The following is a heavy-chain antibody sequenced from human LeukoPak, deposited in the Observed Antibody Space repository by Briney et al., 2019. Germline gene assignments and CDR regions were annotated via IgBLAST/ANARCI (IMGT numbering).Heavy chain of an antibody. CDR1: GFTFSSYA. V-gene: IGHV3-23*01. J-gene: IGHJ4*02. CDR2: ISGSGGST. CDR3: AKDGTWSSSSPVDY. Sequence: GGSLRLSCAASGFTFSSYAMGWVRQAPGKGLEWVSAISGSGGSTYYADSVKGRFTISRDNSKNTLYLQMNSLRAEDTAVYYCAKDGTWSSSSPVDYWGQGTLVTVSS. D-gene: IGHD6-6*01.